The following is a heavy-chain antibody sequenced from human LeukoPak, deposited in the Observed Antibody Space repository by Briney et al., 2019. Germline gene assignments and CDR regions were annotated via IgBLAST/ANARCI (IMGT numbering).Heavy chain of an antibody. CDR1: GFTFSSYW. V-gene: IGHV3-7*01. Sequence: HPRGSLRLSCAASGFTFSSYWMSWVRQAPGKVLEWVANIKQDGSEKYYVDSVKGRFTISRDNAKKSVYLHMSSLRAEDTALYYCARLSAYYYGSYFYYYMDVWGKGTTVTVSS. D-gene: IGHD3-10*01. J-gene: IGHJ6*03. CDR3: ARLSAYYYGSYFYYYMDV. CDR2: IKQDGSEK.